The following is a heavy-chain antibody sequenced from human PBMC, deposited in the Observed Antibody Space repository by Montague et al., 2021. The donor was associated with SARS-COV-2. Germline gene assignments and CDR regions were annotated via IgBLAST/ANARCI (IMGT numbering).Heavy chain of an antibody. Sequence: SETLSLTCTVSGGSISSSSYNWGWIRQPPGKGLEWIGSIFYSGSTDYNPSLKIRVTISVDTSKNQFSLKLSSVPAADTAVYYCASMVRAQVYYFDYWGQGTLVTVSS. D-gene: IGHD3-10*01. J-gene: IGHJ4*02. V-gene: IGHV4-39*01. CDR3: ASMVRAQVYYFDY. CDR2: IFYSGST. CDR1: GGSISSSSYN.